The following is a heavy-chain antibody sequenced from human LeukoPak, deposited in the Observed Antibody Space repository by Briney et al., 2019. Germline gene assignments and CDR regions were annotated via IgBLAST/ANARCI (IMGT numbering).Heavy chain of an antibody. J-gene: IGHJ6*02. CDR1: GVTFSSYG. Sequence: AGSLTLSCAVSGVTFSSYGMRWVRQAPGKGLECVSVIYSGGSTYYADSVKGRFNISRDNSKSTLYLRMNSLRAEDTAVYYCARENGSGWSLGYYDYCMDVWGQGTTVTVSS. CDR2: IYSGGST. V-gene: IGHV3-66*01. CDR3: ARENGSGWSLGYYDYCMDV. D-gene: IGHD6-19*01.